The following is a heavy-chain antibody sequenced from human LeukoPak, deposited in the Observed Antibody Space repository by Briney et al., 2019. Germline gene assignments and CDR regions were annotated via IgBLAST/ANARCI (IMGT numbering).Heavy chain of an antibody. CDR1: GFTFSSYA. CDR3: AREHYGDYEGFDY. Sequence: GGSLRLSCAASGFTFSSYAMHWVRQAPGKGLEWVAVISYDGSNKYYADSVKGRFTISRDNSKNTLYLQMNSLRVEDTAVYYCAREHYGDYEGFDYWGQGTLVTVSS. J-gene: IGHJ4*02. CDR2: ISYDGSNK. D-gene: IGHD4-17*01. V-gene: IGHV3-30*04.